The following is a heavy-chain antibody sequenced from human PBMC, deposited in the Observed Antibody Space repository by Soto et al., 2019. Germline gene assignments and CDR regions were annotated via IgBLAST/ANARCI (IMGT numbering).Heavy chain of an antibody. CDR3: ADSSSGWYGSWFDP. V-gene: IGHV3-23*01. D-gene: IGHD6-19*01. J-gene: IGHJ5*02. Sequence: PGGSLRLSCAASGFTFSSYAMSWVRQAPGKGLEWVSAISGSGGSTHYADSVKGRFTISRDNSKNTLYLQMNSLRAEDTAVYYCADSSSGWYGSWFDPWGQGTLVTVS. CDR1: GFTFSSYA. CDR2: ISGSGGST.